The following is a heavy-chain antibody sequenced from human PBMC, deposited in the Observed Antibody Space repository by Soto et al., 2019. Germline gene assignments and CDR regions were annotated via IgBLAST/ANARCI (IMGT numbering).Heavy chain of an antibody. CDR1: GFTFTTYW. J-gene: IGHJ4*02. D-gene: IGHD3-10*01. V-gene: IGHV3-7*03. CDR2: IRQDGGAQ. CDR3: VRGGHGSGSYLGSY. Sequence: PGGSLRFSCVASGFTFTTYWMSWVRQAPGKGLEWVANIRQDGGAQYYVDSVKGRFTISRDNAKNSVYLQMDSLRAEDTAVYYCVRGGHGSGSYLGSYWGQGILVTVSS.